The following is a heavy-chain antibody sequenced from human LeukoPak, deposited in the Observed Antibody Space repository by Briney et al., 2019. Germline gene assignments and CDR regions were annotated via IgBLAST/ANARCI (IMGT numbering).Heavy chain of an antibody. CDR1: GFTFSSFV. J-gene: IGHJ4*02. V-gene: IGHV3-30-3*01. Sequence: GGSLRLSCAASGFTFSSFVMHWVRQAPGKGLEWVAVISHVGSNKYYADSVRGRFSISRDNSKNTLYLQMNSLRAEDTAVYYCARDFLRRGYDFWSGYYDYWGQGTLVTVSS. CDR2: ISHVGSNK. D-gene: IGHD3-3*01. CDR3: ARDFLRRGYDFWSGYYDY.